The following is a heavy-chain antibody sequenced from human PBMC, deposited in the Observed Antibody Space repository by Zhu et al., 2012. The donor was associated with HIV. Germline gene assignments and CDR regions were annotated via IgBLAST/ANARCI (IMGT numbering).Heavy chain of an antibody. CDR3: ARSVKGQLVFDS. Sequence: QVQLQESGPQLVKPSKTLSLTCTVSGGSMSSHYWNWVRQPPGKGLQWIGYMYSSGSTKYNFSLKSRVAISLDMSKNQFSLNLSSVTTADTAVYYCARSVKGQLVFDSWGQGALVTVSS. CDR1: GGSMSSHY. CDR2: MYSSGST. D-gene: IGHD1-1*01. J-gene: IGHJ4*02. V-gene: IGHV4-59*11.